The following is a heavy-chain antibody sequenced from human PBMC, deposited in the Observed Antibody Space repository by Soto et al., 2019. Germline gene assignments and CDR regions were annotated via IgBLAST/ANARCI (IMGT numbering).Heavy chain of an antibody. D-gene: IGHD2-21*01. J-gene: IGHJ4*02. CDR1: GFTFSDHY. CDR3: SRGGGGGLFDL. CDR2: ISPRTTYK. V-gene: IGHV3-11*06. Sequence: QVQLVESGGGLVKPGGSLRLSCASSGFTFSDHYMSWIRRSPGKGLEFLSYISPRTTYKNYADSVKGRFTISRDNAKHSLYLQLNSLRAEDTAIYYCSRGGGGGLFDLWGQGTFVTVSS.